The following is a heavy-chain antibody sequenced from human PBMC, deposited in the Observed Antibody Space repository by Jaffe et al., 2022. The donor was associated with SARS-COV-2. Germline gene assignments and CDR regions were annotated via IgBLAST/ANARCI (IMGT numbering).Heavy chain of an antibody. CDR2: IYYSGTT. CDR3: AREFSVAGSSYYYYGMDV. CDR1: GDSISSNY. J-gene: IGHJ6*02. D-gene: IGHD6-19*01. V-gene: IGHV4-59*01. Sequence: QVQLQESGPGLVKPSETLSLTCTVSGDSISSNYWSWIRQPPGKGLEWIGYIYYSGTTNYNPSLNSRVTMSLDTSKNQFSLRLSSVTAADTAVYYCAREFSVAGSSYYYYGMDVWGQGTTVTVSS.